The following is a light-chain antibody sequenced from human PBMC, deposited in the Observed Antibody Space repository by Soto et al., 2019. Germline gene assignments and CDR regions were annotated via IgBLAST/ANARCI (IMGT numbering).Light chain of an antibody. CDR1: QSVSSN. J-gene: IGKJ1*01. CDR2: GAS. V-gene: IGKV3-15*01. CDR3: QQYNNWPLT. Sequence: DIVRTQSPATPSVSPGERATLSRRASQSVSSNLAWYQQKPGQAPRLLIYGASTRATGIPARFSGSGSGTEFTLTISSLQSEDFAVYYCQQYNNWPLTFGQGTKVDIK.